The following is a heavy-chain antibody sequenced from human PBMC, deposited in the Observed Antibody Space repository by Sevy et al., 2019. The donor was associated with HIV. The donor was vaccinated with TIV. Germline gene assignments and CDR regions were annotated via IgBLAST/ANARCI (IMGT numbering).Heavy chain of an antibody. J-gene: IGHJ3*02. CDR2: INHSGST. V-gene: IGHV4-34*01. D-gene: IGHD6-13*01. Sequence: SETLSLTCAVYGGSFSGYYWSWIRQSPGKGLEWIGEINHSGSTNYNASLKSRFTISIDTSKNQFSLRLNSVTAADTAVYSCARVRLAAAGDAFDIWGQGTMVTVSS. CDR1: GGSFSGYY. CDR3: ARVRLAAAGDAFDI.